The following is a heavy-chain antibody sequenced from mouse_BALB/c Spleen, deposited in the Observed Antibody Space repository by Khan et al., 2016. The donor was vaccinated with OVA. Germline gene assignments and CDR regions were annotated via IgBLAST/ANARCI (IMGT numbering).Heavy chain of an antibody. Sequence: VQLKQSGPSLVKPSQTLSLTCSVTGDSITTGYWNWIRKFPGNKLEYIGYIIYTGYTYYNPSLKSRISITRHTSNNQYYLQLNSVTDEDTATYYCARSTYRYAFVYWGQGTLVTVSA. D-gene: IGHD2-14*01. CDR1: GDSITTGY. CDR2: IIYTGYT. J-gene: IGHJ3*01. V-gene: IGHV3-8*02. CDR3: ARSTYRYAFVY.